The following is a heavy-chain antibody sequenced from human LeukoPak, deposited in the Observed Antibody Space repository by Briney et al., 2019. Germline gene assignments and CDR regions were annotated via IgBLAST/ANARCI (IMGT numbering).Heavy chain of an antibody. CDR3: ARGGYRNFDS. J-gene: IGHJ4*02. D-gene: IGHD5-18*01. V-gene: IGHV3-7*05. CDR2: IKQDGSEK. CDR1: GFTFSHYW. Sequence: PGGSLRLSCAASGFTFSHYWMSWVRQAPGKGLEWLANIKQDGSEKYYVDSVKGRFTISRDNAKNSLSLQMNSLRAEDTAVYYCARGGYRNFDSWGQGTLVSVSS.